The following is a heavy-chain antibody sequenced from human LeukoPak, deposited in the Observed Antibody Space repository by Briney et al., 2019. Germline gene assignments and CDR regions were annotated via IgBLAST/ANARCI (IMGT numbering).Heavy chain of an antibody. V-gene: IGHV4-59*02. J-gene: IGHJ4*02. Sequence: SETLSLTCTVSGGSVNGYYWNWIRQARGKGLEGIGFIHYSGLTVYSPSLQSRVSMSVDTSRNQFSLDLSSVTAADTALYYCARDPPEDEWNSLDSWGQGILVTVSS. D-gene: IGHD1-7*01. CDR3: ARDPPEDEWNSLDS. CDR1: GGSVNGYY. CDR2: IHYSGLT.